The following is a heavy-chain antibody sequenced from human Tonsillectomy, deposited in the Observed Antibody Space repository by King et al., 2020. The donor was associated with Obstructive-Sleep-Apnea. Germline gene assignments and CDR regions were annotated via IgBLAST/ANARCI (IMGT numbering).Heavy chain of an antibody. V-gene: IGHV1-2*02. D-gene: IGHD5-18*01. CDR1: GYTFTDYY. J-gene: IGHJ3*02. Sequence: QVQLVESGAEVKNPGASVKVSCKSSGYTFTDYYIHWVRQAPGQGLEWMGWMNSNSGGTNYARTFQGSVTMTRDTSINTADMELTGLRSDDTAVYFCARADTPNGDPFDIWGQGTMVIVSS. CDR3: ARADTPNGDPFDI. CDR2: MNSNSGGT.